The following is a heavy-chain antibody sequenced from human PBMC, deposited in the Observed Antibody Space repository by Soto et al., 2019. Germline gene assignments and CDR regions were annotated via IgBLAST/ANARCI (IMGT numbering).Heavy chain of an antibody. CDR1: GFTFSSYA. CDR3: ARDAAYYYDSSGLDYPLDY. V-gene: IGHV3-30-3*01. D-gene: IGHD3-22*01. J-gene: IGHJ4*02. Sequence: GGSLRLSCAASGFTFSSYAMHWVRQAPGKGLEWVAVISYDGSNKYYADSVKGRFTISRDNSKNTLYLQMNSLRAEDTAVYYCARDAAYYYDSSGLDYPLDYWGQGTLVTVSS. CDR2: ISYDGSNK.